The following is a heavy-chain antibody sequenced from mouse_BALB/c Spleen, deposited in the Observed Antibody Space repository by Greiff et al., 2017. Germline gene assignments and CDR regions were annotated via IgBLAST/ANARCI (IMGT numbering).Heavy chain of an antibody. Sequence: VQLQQSGPELVKPGASVKIPCKASGYTFTDYNMDWVKQSHGTSLEWIGDINPNNGGTIYNQKFKGKATLTVDKSSSTSYMELRSLTSEDTSVYYCARLVYDRRLYAMDYWGQGTSGTVSS. CDR3: ARLVYDRRLYAMDY. CDR1: GYTFTDYN. CDR2: INPNNGGT. D-gene: IGHD2-14*01. J-gene: IGHJ4*01. V-gene: IGHV1-18*01.